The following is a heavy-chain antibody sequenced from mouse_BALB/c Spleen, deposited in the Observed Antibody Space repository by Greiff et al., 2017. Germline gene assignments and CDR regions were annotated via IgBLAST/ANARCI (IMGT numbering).Heavy chain of an antibody. V-gene: IGHV2-9*02. D-gene: IGHD2-1*01. J-gene: IGHJ4*01. CDR1: GFSLTSYG. CDR3: ASPIYYGNYEAMDY. CDR2: IWAGGST. Sequence: VKVVESGPGLVAPSQSLSITCTVSGFSLTSYGVHWVRQPPGKGLEWLGVIWAGGSTNYNSALMSSLSISKDNSKGQVFLKMNSLQTDYTAMYDCASPIYYGNYEAMDYWGQGTSVTVSA.